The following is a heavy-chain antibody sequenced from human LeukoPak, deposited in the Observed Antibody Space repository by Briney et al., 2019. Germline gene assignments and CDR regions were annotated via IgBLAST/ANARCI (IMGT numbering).Heavy chain of an antibody. Sequence: SSETLSLTCTVSGVSISSYYWIWIRQPPGKRLEWIGYIYYSGSTNYNPSLKSRVTISVDTSKNQFSLKLSSVTAADTAVYYCARGPHYYDSSGPWGYWGQGTLVTVSS. CDR1: GVSISSYY. V-gene: IGHV4-59*01. CDR2: IYYSGST. CDR3: ARGPHYYDSSGPWGY. J-gene: IGHJ4*02. D-gene: IGHD3-22*01.